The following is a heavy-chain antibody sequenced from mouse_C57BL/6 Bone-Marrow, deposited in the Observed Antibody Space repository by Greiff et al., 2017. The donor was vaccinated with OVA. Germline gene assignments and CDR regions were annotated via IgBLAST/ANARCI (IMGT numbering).Heavy chain of an antibody. V-gene: IGHV3-6*01. Sequence: EVQLQQSGPGLVKPSQSLSLTCSVTGYSITSGYYWNWIRQFPGNKLEWMGYISYDGSNNYNPSLKNRISITRDTSKNQFFLKLNSVTTEDTATYYCAREGPSIYYGNYNYFDYWGQGTTLTVSS. D-gene: IGHD2-1*01. CDR1: GYSITSGYY. CDR3: AREGPSIYYGNYNYFDY. CDR2: ISYDGSN. J-gene: IGHJ2*01.